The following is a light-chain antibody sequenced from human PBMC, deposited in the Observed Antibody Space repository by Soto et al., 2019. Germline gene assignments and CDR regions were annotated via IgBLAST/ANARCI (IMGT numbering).Light chain of an antibody. CDR1: QGISSY. CDR2: AAS. J-gene: IGKJ5*01. CDR3: QQLNSYPIT. Sequence: IQLTQSPSSLSASVGDRVTITCRASQGISSYLAWYQQKPGKAPKLLIYAASTLQSGVPSRFSGSGSGTDFTLTISSLQPDDFATYYCQQLNSYPITFGQGTRLEIK. V-gene: IGKV1-9*01.